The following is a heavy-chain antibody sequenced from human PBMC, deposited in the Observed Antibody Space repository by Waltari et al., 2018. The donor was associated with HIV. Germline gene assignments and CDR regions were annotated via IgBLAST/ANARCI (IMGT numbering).Heavy chain of an antibody. Sequence: QVQLQESVPGLVKPSQTLSLTCTVSGASIYSGGYYWSWIRQHPGKGLEGLGYIYYSGMPYYNPSLKCRVTISVDTSKSQFSRRLSSVTAADRAVYYCAGGIGYCTSSTCKPNPHHGMYVWGQGTTVTVSS. CDR2: IYYSGMP. V-gene: IGHV4-31*03. CDR3: AGGIGYCTSSTCKPNPHHGMYV. CDR1: GASIYSGGYY. J-gene: IGHJ6*02. D-gene: IGHD2-2*01.